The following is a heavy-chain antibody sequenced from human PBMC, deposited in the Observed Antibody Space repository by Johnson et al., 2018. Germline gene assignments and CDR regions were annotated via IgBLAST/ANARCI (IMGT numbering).Heavy chain of an antibody. CDR2: IYPSDSDT. V-gene: IGHV5-51*01. CDR1: GYSFTNYW. D-gene: IGHD4-17*01. J-gene: IGHJ4*02. CDR3: ARPPNYGDPGAFDD. Sequence: EVQLVESGAEVKKPGESLKISCKGSGYSFTNYWIDWVRQMPGKGLEWMGIIYPSDSDTRYSSSFQGQVTISADRSISTAYRQWSSLKASDTAIYYCARPPNYGDPGAFDDWGQGTLVTVSS.